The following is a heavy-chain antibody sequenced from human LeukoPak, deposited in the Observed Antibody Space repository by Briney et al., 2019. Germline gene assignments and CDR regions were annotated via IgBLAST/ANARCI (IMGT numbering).Heavy chain of an antibody. D-gene: IGHD6-6*01. V-gene: IGHV1-8*01. CDR1: GYTFTSYD. CDR2: MNPNSGNT. Sequence: ASVKVSCKASGYTFTSYDINWVRQATGQGLEWMGWMNPNSGNTGYAQKFQGRVTMTRNTSISTAYMELNSLRAEDTAVYYCAKDRSSSSSGEDWFDPWGQGTLVTVSS. J-gene: IGHJ5*02. CDR3: AKDRSSSSSGEDWFDP.